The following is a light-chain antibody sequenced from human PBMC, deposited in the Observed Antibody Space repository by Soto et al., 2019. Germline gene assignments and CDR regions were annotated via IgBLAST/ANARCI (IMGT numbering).Light chain of an antibody. CDR2: DAS. V-gene: IGKV3D-15*01. CDR3: QQYNKWPLIT. CDR1: QTVRNN. Sequence: EIVLPQSPATLSLSPGERATLSCRAIQTVRNNYLAWYQQKPGQAPRLLIYDASSRATGTPARFSGSGSGTEFTLTISSLQSEDFALYYCQQYNKWPLITFGQGTRLEIK. J-gene: IGKJ5*01.